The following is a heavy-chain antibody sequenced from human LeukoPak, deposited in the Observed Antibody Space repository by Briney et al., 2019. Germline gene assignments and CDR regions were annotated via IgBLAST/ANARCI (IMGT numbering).Heavy chain of an antibody. V-gene: IGHV4-34*01. CDR1: GGSFSGYY. CDR3: ARGHPVLRYFDWSPGGDY. Sequence: SETLSLTCAVYGGSFSGYYWSWIRQPPGRGLEWIGEINHSGSTNYNPSLKGRVTISVDTSKNQFSLKLSSVTAADTAVYYCARGHPVLRYFDWSPGGDYWGQGTLVTVSS. D-gene: IGHD3-9*01. J-gene: IGHJ4*02. CDR2: INHSGST.